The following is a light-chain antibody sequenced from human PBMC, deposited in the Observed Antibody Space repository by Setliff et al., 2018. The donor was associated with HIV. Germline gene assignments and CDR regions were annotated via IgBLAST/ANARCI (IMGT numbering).Light chain of an antibody. J-gene: IGLJ1*01. Sequence: QSALTQPASVSGSPGQSITISGTGTSSDVGGYKYVSWYQHHPGKAPKLLIYEVDNRPSGVSNRFSGSKSGNTASLTISGLQAEDEADYFCTSFTSTSTYVFGTGTKVTV. CDR1: SSDVGGYKY. CDR3: TSFTSTSTYV. V-gene: IGLV2-14*01. CDR2: EVD.